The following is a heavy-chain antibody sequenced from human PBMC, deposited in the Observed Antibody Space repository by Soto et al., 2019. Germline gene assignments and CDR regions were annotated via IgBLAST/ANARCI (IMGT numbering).Heavy chain of an antibody. D-gene: IGHD3-22*01. CDR1: GFTFSSYA. CDR2: ISYDGSNK. CDR3: ARAFRNYITMIVVVISDAFDI. J-gene: IGHJ3*02. V-gene: IGHV3-30-3*01. Sequence: VGSLRLSCAASGFTFSSYAMHWVRQAPGKGLEWVAVISYDGSNKYYADSVKGRFTISRDNSKNTLYLQMNSLRAEDTAVYYCARAFRNYITMIVVVISDAFDIWGQGTMVTVSS.